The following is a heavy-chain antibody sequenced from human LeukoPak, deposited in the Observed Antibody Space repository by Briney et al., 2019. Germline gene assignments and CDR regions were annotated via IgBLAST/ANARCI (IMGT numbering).Heavy chain of an antibody. D-gene: IGHD2-15*01. CDR1: GFTFSSYG. Sequence: GGSLRLSCAASGFTFSSYGMHWVRQAPGKGLEWVAFIRYDGSTKYYVDSVKGRFTISRDNSKDTLFLEMNNLRPEDTAVYYCAEDSLSPLSGGSFKHAFDIWGQGTMVTVSS. CDR3: AEDSLSPLSGGSFKHAFDI. J-gene: IGHJ3*02. V-gene: IGHV3-30*02. CDR2: IRYDGSTK.